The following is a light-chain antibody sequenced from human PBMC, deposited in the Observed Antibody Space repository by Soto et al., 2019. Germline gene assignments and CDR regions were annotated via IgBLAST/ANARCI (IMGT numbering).Light chain of an antibody. CDR3: QKRNSWPLN. CDR1: QSVFTS. CDR2: DTS. J-gene: IGKJ4*01. Sequence: EIVLTQSPATLSLSPGERATLSCRASQSVFTSLAWFQQKPGQAPKLLISDTSNRATGIPARFSGSGSGTDFTLTISSLEPEDFAVYYCQKRNSWPLNCGGGTKGDIK. V-gene: IGKV3-11*01.